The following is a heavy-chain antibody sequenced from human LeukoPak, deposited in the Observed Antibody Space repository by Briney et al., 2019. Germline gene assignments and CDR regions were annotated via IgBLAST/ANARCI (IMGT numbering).Heavy chain of an antibody. J-gene: IGHJ4*02. Sequence: SLRLSCAASGFTFDDYAMHWVRQTPGKGLEWVSGISWNSGSIGYADSVKGRFTISRDNAKNSLYLQMNSLRAEDTALYYCAKDRGAVVTHLDYWGQGTLVTVSS. CDR2: ISWNSGSI. CDR1: GFTFDDYA. CDR3: AKDRGAVVTHLDY. V-gene: IGHV3-9*01. D-gene: IGHD4-23*01.